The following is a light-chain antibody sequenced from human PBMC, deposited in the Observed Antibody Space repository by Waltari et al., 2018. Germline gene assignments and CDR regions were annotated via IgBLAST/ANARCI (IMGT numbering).Light chain of an antibody. Sequence: IVLTQSPATLSLSPGERATLSCRASQSVNTYLAWYQQKPGQAPRLLIYDAPNRATGIPARFSSSGSGTDFTLTISSLEPEDFAVYYCQQRSNWPLTFGGGTKVEIK. J-gene: IGKJ4*01. CDR1: QSVNTY. CDR3: QQRSNWPLT. V-gene: IGKV3-11*01. CDR2: DAP.